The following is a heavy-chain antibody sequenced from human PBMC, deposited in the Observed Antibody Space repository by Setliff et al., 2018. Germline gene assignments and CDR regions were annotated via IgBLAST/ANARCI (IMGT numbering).Heavy chain of an antibody. CDR2: INPNSGGT. J-gene: IGHJ4*02. CDR1: GYTFTSYV. V-gene: IGHV1-2*04. CDR3: AREGMGHLYRYSSSWYLSY. D-gene: IGHD6-13*01. Sequence: ASVKVSCKASGYTFTSYVMHWVRQAPGQGLEWMGWINPNSGGTNYAQKFQGWVTMTRDTSISTAYMELSRLRSDDTAVYYCAREGMGHLYRYSSSWYLSYWGQGTLVTVSS.